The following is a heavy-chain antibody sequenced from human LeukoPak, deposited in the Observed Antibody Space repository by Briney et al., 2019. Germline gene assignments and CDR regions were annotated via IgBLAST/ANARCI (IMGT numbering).Heavy chain of an antibody. J-gene: IGHJ4*02. CDR2: INHSGST. CDR3: ARVYHQAFDY. CDR1: GGSFSGYY. D-gene: IGHD2-2*01. Sequence: SETLSLTCAVYGGSFSGYYWSWIRQPPGKGLEWIGEINHSGSTNYNPSLKSRVTISVDTSKNQFSLKLSSVTAADTAVYYCARVYHQAFDYWGQGTLVTVPS. V-gene: IGHV4-34*01.